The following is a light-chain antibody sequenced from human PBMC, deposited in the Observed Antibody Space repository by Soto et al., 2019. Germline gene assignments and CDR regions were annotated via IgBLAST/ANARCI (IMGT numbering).Light chain of an antibody. CDR2: KAS. J-gene: IGKJ1*01. CDR3: EQYNSYWT. CDR1: QSISSW. V-gene: IGKV1-5*03. Sequence: DIQMTQSPSTLSASVGDRVTITCRASQSISSWLAWYQQKPGKAPKLLIYKASSLESGVPSRFSGSGSGTEFTLTISSLQPEDFATYYSEQYNSYWTFGQGTKVDIK.